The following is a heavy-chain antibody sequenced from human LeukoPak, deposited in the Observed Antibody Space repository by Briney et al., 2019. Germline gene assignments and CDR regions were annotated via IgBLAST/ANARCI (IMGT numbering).Heavy chain of an antibody. CDR1: GFTVSSNY. V-gene: IGHV3-66*04. Sequence: TGGSLRLSCAASGFTVSSNYMSWVRQAPGKGLEWVSVIYSGGSTYYADSVKGRFTISRDNAKNSLYLQMNSLRAEDTAVYYCARPRDRAFDIWGQGTMVTVSS. CDR3: ARPRDRAFDI. CDR2: IYSGGST. J-gene: IGHJ3*02.